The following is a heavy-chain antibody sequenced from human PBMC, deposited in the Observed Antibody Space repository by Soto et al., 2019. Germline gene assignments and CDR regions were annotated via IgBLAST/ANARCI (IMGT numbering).Heavy chain of an antibody. J-gene: IGHJ6*03. D-gene: IGHD2-15*01. CDR1: GFTFSSYS. Sequence: EVQLVESGGGLVQPGGSLRLSCAASGFTFSSYSMNWVRQAPGKGLEWVSYISSSRSTIYYADSVKGRFTISRDNAKNSLYLQMNSLRAEDTAVYYCARETRYCSGGSCSYYYYYMDVWGKGTTVTVSS. CDR2: ISSSRSTI. V-gene: IGHV3-48*01. CDR3: ARETRYCSGGSCSYYYYYMDV.